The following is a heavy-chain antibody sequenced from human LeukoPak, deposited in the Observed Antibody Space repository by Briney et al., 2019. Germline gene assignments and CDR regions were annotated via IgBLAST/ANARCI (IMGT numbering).Heavy chain of an antibody. J-gene: IGHJ3*02. V-gene: IGHV3-21*01. Sequence: GGSLRLSCAASGFTFSSYSMNWVRQAPGKGLEWVSSISSSSSYIYYADSVKGRFTISKDNAKNSLYLQMNSLRAEDTAVYYCARLERDAFDIWGQGTMVTVSS. CDR3: ARLERDAFDI. D-gene: IGHD1-1*01. CDR2: ISSSSSYI. CDR1: GFTFSSYS.